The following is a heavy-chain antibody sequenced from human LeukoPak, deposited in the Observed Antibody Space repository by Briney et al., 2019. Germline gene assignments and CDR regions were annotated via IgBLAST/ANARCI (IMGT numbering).Heavy chain of an antibody. CDR3: VRGTSDWRGVDY. CDR2: ISPNGETT. J-gene: IGHJ4*02. D-gene: IGHD6-19*01. Sequence: GGSLRLSCAASGFTFSTYWMHWVRQAPGKGLLWVTNISPNGETTYSADSVQGRFTISRDSAKNTVYLEMNSLRAEDTGVYYCVRGTSDWRGVDYWGQGTLVSVSS. CDR1: GFTFSTYW. V-gene: IGHV3-74*01.